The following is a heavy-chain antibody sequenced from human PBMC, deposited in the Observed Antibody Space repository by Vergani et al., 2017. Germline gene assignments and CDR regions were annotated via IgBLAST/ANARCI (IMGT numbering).Heavy chain of an antibody. CDR3: ARVMYRDEASTGYRLEGMDI. J-gene: IGHJ6*02. V-gene: IGHV4-59*11. D-gene: IGHD3-9*01. CDR2: IYSTGST. CDR1: GGSINRHY. Sequence: QVQLQESGPGLVKPSETLSLTCTVSGGSINRHYWNWIRQPPGKGLEWIGYIYSTGSTNYNPSLNSRVTMSVDTSKNQFSLKLRSVTAADTAVYFCARVMYRDEASTGYRLEGMDIWGQGTTVTISS.